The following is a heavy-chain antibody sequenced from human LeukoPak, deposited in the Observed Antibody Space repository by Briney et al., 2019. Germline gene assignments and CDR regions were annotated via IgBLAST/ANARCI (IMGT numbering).Heavy chain of an antibody. J-gene: IGHJ4*02. CDR1: GGSISSGSYY. D-gene: IGHD1-26*01. V-gene: IGHV4-61*02. Sequence: SETLSLTCTVSGGSISSGSYYWSWIRQPAGKGLEWIGRIYTSGSTNYNPSLKSRVTISVDTSKNQLSLKLSSVTAADTAVYYCARAWELLTFDYWGQGTLVTVSS. CDR2: IYTSGST. CDR3: ARAWELLTFDY.